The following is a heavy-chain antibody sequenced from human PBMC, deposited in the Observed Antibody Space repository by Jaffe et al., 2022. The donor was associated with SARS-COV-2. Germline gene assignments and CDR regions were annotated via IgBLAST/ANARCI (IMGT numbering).Heavy chain of an antibody. V-gene: IGHV1-46*02. J-gene: IGHJ4*02. Sequence: QVQVVQSGAEMKKPGASVKVSCKASAYNLNNYYVHWVRQAPGQGLEWMGVINGNDGTANYAKQFQGRVILTRDTSTGTIYLELSSLRSEDTALYYCAREPAPGTSFFDDWGQGTLVTVSS. CDR2: INGNDGTA. CDR3: AREPAPGTSFFDD. CDR1: AYNLNNYY.